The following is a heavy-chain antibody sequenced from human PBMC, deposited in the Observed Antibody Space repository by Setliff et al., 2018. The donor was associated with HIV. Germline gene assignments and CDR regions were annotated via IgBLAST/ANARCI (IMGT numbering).Heavy chain of an antibody. D-gene: IGHD4-17*01. CDR2: IYYSGST. V-gene: IGHV4-31*01. CDR3: ARGYGDPPPGYYYMDV. CDR1: GGSISSGGYY. J-gene: IGHJ6*03. Sequence: KPSETLSLTCTVSGGSISSGGYYWSWIRQHPGKGLEWIGYIYYSGSTYYNPSLKSLVTISGDTSKNQFSLKLSSVTAADTAAYYCARGYGDPPPGYYYMDVWGKGTTVTVSS.